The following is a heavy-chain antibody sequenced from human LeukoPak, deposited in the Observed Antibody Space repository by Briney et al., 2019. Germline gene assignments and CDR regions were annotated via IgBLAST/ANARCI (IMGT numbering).Heavy chain of an antibody. CDR3: ARLNVLSGSPLHHLDH. CDR2: INYSGDT. D-gene: IGHD6-13*01. V-gene: IGHV4-59*08. Sequence: SETLSLTCTVSGGSIGHYYWSWIRQPPGKGLEWIAYINYSGDTNYNPSLKSRVTISVDTSKNQFSLKLNSVTAADTAVYYCARLNVLSGSPLHHLDHWGQGTLVTVSS. CDR1: GGSIGHYY. J-gene: IGHJ4*02.